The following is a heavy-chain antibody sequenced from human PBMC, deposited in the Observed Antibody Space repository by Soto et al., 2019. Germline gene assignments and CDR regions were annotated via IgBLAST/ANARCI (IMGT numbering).Heavy chain of an antibody. D-gene: IGHD3-16*01. CDR1: GGTFSSYA. CDR3: ARVGVRGSDYYYYYGMDV. J-gene: IGHJ6*02. Sequence: ASVKVSCKASGGTFSSYAISWVRQAPGQGLEWMGGIIPIFGTANYAQKSQGRVTITADESTGTAYMELSSLRSEDTAVYYCARVGVRGSDYYYYYGMDVWGQGTTVTVSS. V-gene: IGHV1-69*13. CDR2: IIPIFGTA.